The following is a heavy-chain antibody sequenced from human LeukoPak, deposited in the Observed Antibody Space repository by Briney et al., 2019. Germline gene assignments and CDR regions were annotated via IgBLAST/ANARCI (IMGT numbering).Heavy chain of an antibody. V-gene: IGHV3-23*01. D-gene: IGHD1-7*01. Sequence: GGSLRLSCAASGFTFSSYAMSWVRQAPGKGLEWDSSISASGGSTYYAESVKGRFTISRDNSKNTLFLQMNSLRAEDTAVYYCAKDGIGRAGTTDYWGQGTLVTVSS. CDR3: AKDGIGRAGTTDY. J-gene: IGHJ4*02. CDR2: ISASGGST. CDR1: GFTFSSYA.